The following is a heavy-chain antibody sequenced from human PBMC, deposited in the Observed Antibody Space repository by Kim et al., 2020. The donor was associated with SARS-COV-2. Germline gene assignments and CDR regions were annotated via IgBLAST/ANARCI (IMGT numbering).Heavy chain of an antibody. D-gene: IGHD3-22*01. Sequence: YDNPYLKGRVTESVDTSNNQFSLSLSSVTAADTAVYYCAHDSSGYGKFDNWGQGTLVTVSS. CDR3: AHDSSGYGKFDN. V-gene: IGHV4-39*01. J-gene: IGHJ4*02.